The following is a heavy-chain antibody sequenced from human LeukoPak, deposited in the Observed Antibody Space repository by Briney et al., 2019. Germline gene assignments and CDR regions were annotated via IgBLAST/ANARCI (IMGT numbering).Heavy chain of an antibody. Sequence: GGSLRLSCVASGFTFRDYSMAWVRQLPGGGLEWVSAIARDDFTVYPDPLKGRLTISRDNSRNTLYLQMNTLRAEDTAVYYCVKERDRGTDVADDFDFWGQGTLVTVSS. CDR3: VKERDRGTDVADDFDF. J-gene: IGHJ4*02. CDR1: GFTFRDYS. V-gene: IGHV3-23*01. CDR2: IARDDFT. D-gene: IGHD6-19*01.